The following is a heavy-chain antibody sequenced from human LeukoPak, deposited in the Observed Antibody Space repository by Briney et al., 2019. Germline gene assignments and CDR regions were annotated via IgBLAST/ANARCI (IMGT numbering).Heavy chain of an antibody. V-gene: IGHV1-2*02. CDR1: GYTFTGYY. J-gene: IGHJ4*02. CDR2: INPNSGGT. D-gene: IGHD3-3*01. Sequence: ASVKVSCKASGYTFTGYYTHWVRQAPGQGLEWMGWINPNSGGTNYAQKFQGRVTMTRDTSISTAYMELSRLRSDDTAVYYCARELPYYEFWSVHSEMGYDYWGQGTLVTVSS. CDR3: ARELPYYEFWSVHSEMGYDY.